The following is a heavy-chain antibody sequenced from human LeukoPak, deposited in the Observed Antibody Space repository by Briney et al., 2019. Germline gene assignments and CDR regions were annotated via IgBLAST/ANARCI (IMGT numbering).Heavy chain of an antibody. J-gene: IGHJ4*02. CDR1: GFTFSDYY. V-gene: IGHV3-11*01. CDR2: ISSGSTI. Sequence: GGSLRLSCAASGFTFSDYYMSWIRQAPGKGLEWVSYISSGSTIYYADSVKGRFTISRDNAKNSLYLQMNSLRAEDTAVYYCAKEGFDSWGQGTLVTVSS. CDR3: AKEGFDS.